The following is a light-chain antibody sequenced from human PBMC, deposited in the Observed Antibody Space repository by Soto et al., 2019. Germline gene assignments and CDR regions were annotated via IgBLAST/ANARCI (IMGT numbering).Light chain of an antibody. V-gene: IGKV3-20*01. CDR2: GAS. CDR1: VTVGSNF. J-gene: IGKJ4*02. CDR3: HQYGSSPRT. Sequence: EIVLTQSPGTLSLSPGERATLSCRASVTVGSNFLAWYQQKPGQAPRLLISGASKRDSGIPDRFSGGGSGTDFALIISRLEPEDFAVYYCHQYGSSPRTFGGGTRVEIK.